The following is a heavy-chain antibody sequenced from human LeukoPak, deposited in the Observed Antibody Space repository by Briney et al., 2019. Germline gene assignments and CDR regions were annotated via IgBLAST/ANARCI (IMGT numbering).Heavy chain of an antibody. V-gene: IGHV3-33*08. D-gene: IGHD1-26*01. CDR2: IWSVGGAE. Sequence: GGSLRLSCAASVFTFSSYAMHWVRQAPGKGLEWVAVIWSVGGAEYYADSVKGRFTISRDNSKNMLFLQMNSLRAEDTAVYYCARAPVGLKADAFDVWGQGTMVTVSS. CDR3: ARAPVGLKADAFDV. CDR1: VFTFSSYA. J-gene: IGHJ3*01.